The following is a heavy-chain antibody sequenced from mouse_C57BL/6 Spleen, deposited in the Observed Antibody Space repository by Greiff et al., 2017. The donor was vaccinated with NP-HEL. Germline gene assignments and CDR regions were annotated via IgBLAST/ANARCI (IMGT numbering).Heavy chain of an antibody. Sequence: VQLQQSGPELVKPGASVKISCKASGYAFSSSWMNWVKQRPGKGLEWIGRIYPGDGDTNYNGKFKGKATLTADKSSSTAYMQLSSLTSEDSAVYFCASGHYYGSPGYFEVWGTGTTVTVSS. D-gene: IGHD1-1*01. V-gene: IGHV1-82*01. CDR3: ASGHYYGSPGYFEV. CDR2: IYPGDGDT. CDR1: GYAFSSSW. J-gene: IGHJ1*03.